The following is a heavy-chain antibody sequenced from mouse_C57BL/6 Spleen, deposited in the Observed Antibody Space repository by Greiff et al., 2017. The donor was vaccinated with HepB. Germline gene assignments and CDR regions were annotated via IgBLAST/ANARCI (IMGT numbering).Heavy chain of an antibody. J-gene: IGHJ2*01. CDR3: ARIYYGYDVYYFDY. D-gene: IGHD2-2*01. CDR1: GYAFSSSW. V-gene: IGHV1-82*01. Sequence: QVQLQQSGPELVKPGASVKISCKASGYAFSSSWMNWVKQRPGKGLEWIGRIYPGDGDTNYNGKFKGKATLTADKSSSTAYMQLSSLTSEDSAVYFCARIYYGYDVYYFDYWGQGTTLTVSS. CDR2: IYPGDGDT.